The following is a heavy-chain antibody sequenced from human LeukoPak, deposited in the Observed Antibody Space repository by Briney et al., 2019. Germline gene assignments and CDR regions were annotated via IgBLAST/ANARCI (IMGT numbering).Heavy chain of an antibody. V-gene: IGHV3-21*01. J-gene: IGHJ4*02. CDR2: ISSSSSYI. Sequence: GGSLRLSCAASGFTFSSYSMNWVRQAPGKGLEWVSSISSSSSYIYYADSVRGRFTISRDNAKNSLYLQMNSLRAEDTAVYYCARDYYYDGSGYYPFDYWGQGNLVTVSS. CDR3: ARDYYYDGSGYYPFDY. CDR1: GFTFSSYS. D-gene: IGHD3-22*01.